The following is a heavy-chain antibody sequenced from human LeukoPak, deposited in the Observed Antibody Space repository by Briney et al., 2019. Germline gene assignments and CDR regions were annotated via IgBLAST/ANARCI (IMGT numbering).Heavy chain of an antibody. CDR3: ARGVSGSHLFDY. CDR1: GYTFTSNY. Sequence: GASVKVSCKAFGYTFTSNYMHWVRQAPGQGPEWMGVISPSGGSTTYAQKFQGRVTMTRDMSTSTVYMELSSLRSEDTAVYYCARGVSGSHLFDYWGQGTLVTVSS. D-gene: IGHD1-26*01. CDR2: ISPSGGST. J-gene: IGHJ4*02. V-gene: IGHV1-46*01.